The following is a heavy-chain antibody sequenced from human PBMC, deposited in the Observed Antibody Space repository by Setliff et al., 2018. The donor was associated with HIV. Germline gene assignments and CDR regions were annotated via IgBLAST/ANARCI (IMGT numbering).Heavy chain of an antibody. V-gene: IGHV4-31*01. CDR3: ARWVYNSAWSLDY. CDR2: IYYSGST. D-gene: IGHD6-19*01. CDR1: GGSISSGGYY. J-gene: IGHJ4*02. Sequence: SETLSLTCTVSGGSISSGGYYWSWIRQHPGKGLEWIGYIYYSGSTYYNPSLKSLVTISVDTSRNQFSLKLTSVTAADSATYYCARWVYNSAWSLDYWGQGTLVTVSS.